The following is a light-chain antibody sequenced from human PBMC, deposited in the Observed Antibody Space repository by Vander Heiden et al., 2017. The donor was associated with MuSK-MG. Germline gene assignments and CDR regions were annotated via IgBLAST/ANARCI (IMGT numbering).Light chain of an antibody. CDR1: QSVSSSY. CDR3: QQYGSSPPET. Sequence: EIVLTQSPGTLSLSPGERATLSCRASQSVSSSYLAWYQQKPGQAPRLLIYGASSRATGIPDRFSGSGYGTDFTLTISRLEPEDFAVYYCQQYGSSPPETFGQGTKLXIK. J-gene: IGKJ2*01. V-gene: IGKV3-20*01. CDR2: GAS.